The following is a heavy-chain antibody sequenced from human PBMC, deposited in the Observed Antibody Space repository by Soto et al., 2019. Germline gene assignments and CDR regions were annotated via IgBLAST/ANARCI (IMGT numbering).Heavy chain of an antibody. Sequence: SVKVSCKASGGTFSSYAISWVRQAPGQGLEWMGGIIPIFGTANYAQKFQGRVTITADESTSTAYMELSSLRSEDTAVYYCARGVAHPSYYYYGMGVWGQGTTVTVSS. J-gene: IGHJ6*02. CDR1: GGTFSSYA. CDR2: IIPIFGTA. D-gene: IGHD2-15*01. V-gene: IGHV1-69*13. CDR3: ARGVAHPSYYYYGMGV.